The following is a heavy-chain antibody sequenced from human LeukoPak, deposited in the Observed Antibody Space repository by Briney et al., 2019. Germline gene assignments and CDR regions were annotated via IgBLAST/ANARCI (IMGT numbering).Heavy chain of an antibody. CDR2: ITRSGSSV. Sequence: GESLRLSCAASGFPFSTYSMNWVRQAPRKGLEWISSITRSGSSVYYADSVKGRFTISRDNAKNSLYLQMNGLRAEDTAVYYCASFSTSAVIGDYWGQGTLVTVSS. CDR3: ASFSTSAVIGDY. CDR1: GFPFSTYS. J-gene: IGHJ4*02. V-gene: IGHV3-21*01. D-gene: IGHD3-10*01.